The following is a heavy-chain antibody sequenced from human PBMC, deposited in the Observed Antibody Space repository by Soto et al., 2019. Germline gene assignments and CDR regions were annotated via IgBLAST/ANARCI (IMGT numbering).Heavy chain of an antibody. D-gene: IGHD6-13*01. V-gene: IGHV3-23*01. J-gene: IGHJ4*02. Sequence: GGSLRLSCAASGFTFSTYAMAWVRQGPGKGLEWVSGVSASGLNTDYADPVKGRFSISRDNSKNTLYLQMNSLRAEDTALYYCAKDQGSSWYEIDSWGQGTLVTVSS. CDR2: VSASGLNT. CDR3: AKDQGSSWYEIDS. CDR1: GFTFSTYA.